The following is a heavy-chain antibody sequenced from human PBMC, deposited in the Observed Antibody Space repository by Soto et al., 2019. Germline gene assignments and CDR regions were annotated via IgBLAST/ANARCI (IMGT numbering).Heavy chain of an antibody. J-gene: IGHJ6*02. CDR2: IYWDDDK. Sequence: QITLKESGPTLVKPTQTLTLTCAFSGFSLTTVGVGVGWIRQTPGKALEWLALIYWDDDKRYSPSLKTRLSITKDTSKNQVVLMMTNMDPVDTRTYYCAHRRAFIGVVYGMDVWGQGTTVTVSS. CDR1: GFSLTTVGVG. CDR3: AHRRAFIGVVYGMDV. D-gene: IGHD3-3*01. V-gene: IGHV2-5*02.